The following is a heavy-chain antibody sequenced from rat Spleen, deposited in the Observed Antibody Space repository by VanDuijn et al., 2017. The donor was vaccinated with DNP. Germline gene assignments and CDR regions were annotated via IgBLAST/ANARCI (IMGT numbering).Heavy chain of an antibody. V-gene: IGHV5-22*01. CDR2: ISYDGGSN. D-gene: IGHD1-4*01. CDR1: GFTFSDYY. CDR3: ARHVLPLRVWDY. J-gene: IGHJ2*01. Sequence: EVQLVASGGGLVRPGRSLKLSCAASGFTFSDYYMAWVRQAPAKGLEWVAYISYDGGSNYNGDSVKGRFTISRDNAKSTLYLQMNSLRSEDMATYYCARHVLPLRVWDYWGQGVMVTVSS.